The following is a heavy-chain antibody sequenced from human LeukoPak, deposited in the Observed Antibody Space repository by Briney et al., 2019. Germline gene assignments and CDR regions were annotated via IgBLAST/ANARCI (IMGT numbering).Heavy chain of an antibody. Sequence: SETLSLTCTVSGGSISSYYWSWIRQPPGKGLEWIGYIYYSGSTNYNPSLKSRVTISVDTSKNQFPLKLSSVTAADTAVYYCAREWRGSLGWFDPWGQGTLVTVSS. CDR1: GGSISSYY. D-gene: IGHD1-26*01. J-gene: IGHJ5*02. CDR3: AREWRGSLGWFDP. V-gene: IGHV4-59*12. CDR2: IYYSGST.